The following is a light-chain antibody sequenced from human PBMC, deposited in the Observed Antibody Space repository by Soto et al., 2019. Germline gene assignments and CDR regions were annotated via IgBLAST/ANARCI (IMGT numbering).Light chain of an antibody. CDR3: SSYTSSNTYV. CDR2: EVS. Sequence: QSALTQPASVSGSPGQSITMSCTGTSSDVGGYKYVSWYQQHPGKVPKLMIYEVSNRPSGVSNRFSGSKSGNTASLTISGLQADDEADYYCSSYTSSNTYVFGTGKKVTVL. V-gene: IGLV2-14*01. J-gene: IGLJ1*01. CDR1: SSDVGGYKY.